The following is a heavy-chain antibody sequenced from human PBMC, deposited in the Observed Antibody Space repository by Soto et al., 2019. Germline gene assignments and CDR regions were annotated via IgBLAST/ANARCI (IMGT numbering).Heavy chain of an antibody. V-gene: IGHV1-18*01. CDR2: ISAYNGNT. CDR1: GYTFTSYG. Sequence: ASVKVSCKASGYTFTSYGISWVRQANGQGLEWMRWISAYNGNTNDAQKLQSRVTMTTDTSTSTAYMELRSLRSDDTAVYFFARVYRYCSGCSCDFGPWGQGTLVTVSS. J-gene: IGHJ5*02. D-gene: IGHD2-15*01. CDR3: ARVYRYCSGCSCDFGP.